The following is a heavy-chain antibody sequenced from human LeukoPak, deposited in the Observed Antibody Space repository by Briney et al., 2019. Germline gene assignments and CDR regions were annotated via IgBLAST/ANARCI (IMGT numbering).Heavy chain of an antibody. J-gene: IGHJ4*02. CDR2: INSSGGSK. V-gene: IGHV3-23*01. D-gene: IGHD3-22*01. CDR1: GFIFSSYA. Sequence: GGSLRLSCAASGFIFSSYAMRWARQAPGEGREWVAVINSSGGSKNYADSVKGRFTISRDNSKNTLYLQMNSLRAEDTAVYYCAKGYTMIKDFDYWGQGTLVTVSS. CDR3: AKGYTMIKDFDY.